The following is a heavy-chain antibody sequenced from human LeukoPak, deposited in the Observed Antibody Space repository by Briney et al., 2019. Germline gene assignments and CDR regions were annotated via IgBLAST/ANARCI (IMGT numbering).Heavy chain of an antibody. CDR1: GYTFTGYY. V-gene: IGHV1-69*05. Sequence: SVKVSCKASGYTFTGYYMHWVRQAPGQGLEWMGRIIPIFGTANYAQKFQGRVTITTDESTSTAYMELSSLRSEDTAVYYCAGGAYYYDSSGTFDYWGQGTLVTVSS. CDR3: AGGAYYYDSSGTFDY. D-gene: IGHD3-22*01. J-gene: IGHJ4*02. CDR2: IIPIFGTA.